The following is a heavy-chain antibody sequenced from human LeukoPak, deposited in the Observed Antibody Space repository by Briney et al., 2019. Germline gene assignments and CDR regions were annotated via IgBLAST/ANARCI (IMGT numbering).Heavy chain of an antibody. CDR2: IGGSGGSI. Sequence: PGGSLRLSCAASGFRFSTYAMTWVRQAPGKGLEWVSTIGGSGGSIYYADSVKGRFTISRDNSKNTLYLQMNSLRAEDTATYYCAKDRPTDYAVGSPLGNWFDPWGQGTLVTVSS. J-gene: IGHJ5*02. V-gene: IGHV3-23*01. CDR3: AKDRPTDYAVGSPLGNWFDP. D-gene: IGHD3-10*01. CDR1: GFRFSTYA.